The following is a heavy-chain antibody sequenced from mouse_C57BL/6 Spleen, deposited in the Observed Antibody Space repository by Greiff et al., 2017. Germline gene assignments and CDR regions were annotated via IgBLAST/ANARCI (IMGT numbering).Heavy chain of an antibody. J-gene: IGHJ4*01. CDR1: GYTFTDYY. CDR2: INPNNGGT. D-gene: IGHD1-1*01. Sequence: EVQLQQSGPELVKPGASVKISCKASGYTFTDYYMNWVKQSHGKSLEWIGDINPNNGGTSYNQKFKGKATLTVDKSSSTAYMELRSLTSEDSAVYYCARTVVESLYYYAMDYWGQGTSVTVSS. V-gene: IGHV1-26*01. CDR3: ARTVVESLYYYAMDY.